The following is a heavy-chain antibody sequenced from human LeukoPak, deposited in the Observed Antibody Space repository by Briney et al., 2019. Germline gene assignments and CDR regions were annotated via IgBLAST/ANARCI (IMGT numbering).Heavy chain of an antibody. CDR2: IYYSGST. CDR3: ARHLGITFVGVIVEDNWFDP. J-gene: IGHJ5*02. D-gene: IGHD3-16*02. V-gene: IGHV4-39*01. Sequence: PSETLSLTCTVSGGSISSSSYYWGWIRQPPGKGLEWIGSIYYSGSTYYNPSLKSRVTISVDTSKNQFSLKLSSVTAADTAVYYCARHLGITFVGVIVEDNWFDPWGQGPLVTVSS. CDR1: GGSISSSSYY.